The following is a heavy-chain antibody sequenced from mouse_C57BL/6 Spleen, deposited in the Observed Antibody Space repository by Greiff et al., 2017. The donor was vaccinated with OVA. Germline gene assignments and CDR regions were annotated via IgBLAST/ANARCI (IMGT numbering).Heavy chain of an antibody. CDR3: ARSDSSGYFYAMDY. CDR1: GYTFTDYN. Sequence: EVKLVESGPELVKPGASVKIPCKASGYTFTDYNMDWVKQSHGKSLEWIGDINPNNGGTIYNQKFKGKATLTVDKSSSTAYMELRSLTSEDTAVYYCARSDSSGYFYAMDYWGQGTSVTVSS. V-gene: IGHV1-18*01. CDR2: INPNNGGT. D-gene: IGHD3-2*02. J-gene: IGHJ4*01.